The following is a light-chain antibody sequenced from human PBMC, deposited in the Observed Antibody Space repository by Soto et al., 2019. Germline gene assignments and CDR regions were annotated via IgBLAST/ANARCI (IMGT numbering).Light chain of an antibody. CDR1: QGVNNS. CDR3: QQLDTYPFS. CDR2: AAS. J-gene: IGKJ3*01. Sequence: IQLTQSPSSLSASVGDRVTITCRASQGVNNSLTWYQQKPGKAPTLLIYAASTLQSGVPSRFSGRGSGAYFTLTISSLQPDDFATYYCQQLDTYPFSFGPGTTVDIK. V-gene: IGKV1-9*01.